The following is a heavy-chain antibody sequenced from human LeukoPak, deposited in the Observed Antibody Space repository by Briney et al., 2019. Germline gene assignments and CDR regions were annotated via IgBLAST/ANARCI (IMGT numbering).Heavy chain of an antibody. CDR2: IYYSGST. CDR3: ARLDSSSRTPFDY. D-gene: IGHD6-13*01. Sequence: KPSETLSLTCTVSGGSISSSSYYWGWIRQPPGKGLEWIGSIYYSGSTYYNPSLKSRVTISVDTSKNQYSLKLSSVTAADTAVYYCARLDSSSRTPFDYWGQGTLVTVSS. J-gene: IGHJ4*02. V-gene: IGHV4-39*01. CDR1: GGSISSSSYY.